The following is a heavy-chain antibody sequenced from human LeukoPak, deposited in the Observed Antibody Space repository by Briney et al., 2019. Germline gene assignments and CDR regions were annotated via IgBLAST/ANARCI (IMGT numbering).Heavy chain of an antibody. D-gene: IGHD5-18*01. Sequence: GGSLRLSCTASGFICSDYAMSWARQAPGKGLEWVSYISSRGSTIYYADSVKGRFTISRDNAKNSLYLQMNSLRAEVTAVYYCARHDTAMATDYGMDVWGQGTTVTVSS. CDR2: ISSRGSTI. J-gene: IGHJ6*02. CDR3: ARHDTAMATDYGMDV. CDR1: GFICSDYA. V-gene: IGHV3-11*01.